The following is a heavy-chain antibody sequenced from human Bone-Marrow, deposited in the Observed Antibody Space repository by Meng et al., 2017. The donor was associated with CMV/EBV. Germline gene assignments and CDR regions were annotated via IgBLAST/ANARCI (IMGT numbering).Heavy chain of an antibody. D-gene: IGHD6-13*01. J-gene: IGHJ5*02. CDR3: ARVAATGTVT. CDR2: INSDGSIT. Sequence: LSCAASGFTFSGYWMHWARQGPGKGLVWVSRINSDGSITTYADAVKGRFTISRDNAKNTLYLQMNSLRAEDTAIYYCARVAATGTVTWGQGTLVTVSS. CDR1: GFTFSGYW. V-gene: IGHV3-74*01.